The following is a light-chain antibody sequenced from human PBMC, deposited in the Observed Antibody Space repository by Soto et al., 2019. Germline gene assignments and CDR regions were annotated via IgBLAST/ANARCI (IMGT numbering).Light chain of an antibody. CDR3: QHYDSSSPWT. CDR2: DAS. V-gene: IGKV1-5*01. J-gene: IGKJ1*01. CDR1: QSISYF. Sequence: DIQMTQPPSTLSASIGDRVTITCRASQSISYFLAWYQQKPGKAPNLLIYDASSLESGAPSRFSGSGSGTQFTLTIYSLQPDDFATYYCQHYDSSSPWTFGQGTKV.